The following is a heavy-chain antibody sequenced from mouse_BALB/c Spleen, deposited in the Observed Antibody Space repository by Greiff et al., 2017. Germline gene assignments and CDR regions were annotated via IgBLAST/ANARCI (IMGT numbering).Heavy chain of an antibody. D-gene: IGHD2-14*01. CDR1: GYSITSDYA. J-gene: IGHJ4*01. CDR2: ISYSGST. Sequence: EVKLQESGPGLVKPSQSLSLTCTVTGYSITSDYAWNWIRQFPGNKLEWMGYISYSGSTSYNPSLKSRISITRDTSKNQFFLQLNSVTTEDTATYYCARYRYDDYYAMDYWGQGTSVTVSS. V-gene: IGHV3-2*02. CDR3: ARYRYDDYYAMDY.